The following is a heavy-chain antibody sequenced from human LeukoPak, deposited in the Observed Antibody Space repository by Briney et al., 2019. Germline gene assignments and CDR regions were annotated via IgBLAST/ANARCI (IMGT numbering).Heavy chain of an antibody. D-gene: IGHD2-2*01. CDR1: GGSISSYY. CDR2: IYTSGST. V-gene: IGHV4-4*07. Sequence: PSETLSLTCTVSGGSISSYYWSWIRQPAGKGLEWNGRIYTSGSTNYNPSLKSRVTMSVGTSKNQFSLKLSSVTAADTAVYYCARDIGVYCSSTSCHPFDYWGQGTLVTVSS. J-gene: IGHJ4*02. CDR3: ARDIGVYCSSTSCHPFDY.